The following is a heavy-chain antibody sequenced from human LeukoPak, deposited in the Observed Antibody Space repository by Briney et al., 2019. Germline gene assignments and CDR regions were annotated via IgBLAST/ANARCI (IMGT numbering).Heavy chain of an antibody. CDR1: GFTFDDYA. J-gene: IGHJ6*03. CDR3: AKGSRYRENYYYYYMDV. CDR2: ISWNSGSI. Sequence: GGSLRLSCAASGFTFDDYAMHWVRQAPGKGLEWVSGISWNSGSIGYADSVKGRFTISRDNAKNSLYLQMNSLRAEDTALYYCAKGSRYRENYYYYYMDVWGKGTTVTISS. V-gene: IGHV3-9*01. D-gene: IGHD1-1*01.